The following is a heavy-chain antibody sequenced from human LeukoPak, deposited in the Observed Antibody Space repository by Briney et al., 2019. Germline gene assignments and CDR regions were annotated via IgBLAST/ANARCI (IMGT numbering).Heavy chain of an antibody. D-gene: IGHD3-3*01. Sequence: GGSLRLSCAASGFTFSGYIMNWVRQAPGKGLEWVSSISSSSSYIYYADSVKGRFTISRDNAKNSLYLQMNSLRAEDTAVYYCARQDYDFWSGPNKNWFDPWGQGTLVTVAS. CDR2: ISSSSSYI. J-gene: IGHJ5*02. V-gene: IGHV3-21*01. CDR1: GFTFSGYI. CDR3: ARQDYDFWSGPNKNWFDP.